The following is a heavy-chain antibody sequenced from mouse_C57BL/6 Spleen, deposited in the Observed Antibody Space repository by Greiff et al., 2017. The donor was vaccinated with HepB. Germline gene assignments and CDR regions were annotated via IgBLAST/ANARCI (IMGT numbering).Heavy chain of an antibody. CDR3: ARRGIYYGRSSHWYFDV. D-gene: IGHD1-1*01. CDR1: GYSFTGYY. Sequence: DVQLQESGPELVKPGASVKISCKASGYSFTGYYMNWVKQSPEKSLEWIGEINPSTGGTTYNQKFKAKATLTVDKSSSTACMQLKSLTSEDSAVYYCARRGIYYGRSSHWYFDVWGTGTTVTVSS. CDR2: INPSTGGT. J-gene: IGHJ1*03. V-gene: IGHV1-42*01.